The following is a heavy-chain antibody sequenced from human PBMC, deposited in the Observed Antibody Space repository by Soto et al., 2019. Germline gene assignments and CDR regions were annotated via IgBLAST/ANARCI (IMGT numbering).Heavy chain of an antibody. CDR3: AREGGLGYCSTTSCSMDV. CDR2: IYSGGGA. J-gene: IGHJ6*03. CDR1: GFTVSSNF. D-gene: IGHD2-2*01. V-gene: IGHV3-66*01. Sequence: EVQLVESGGGLVQPGGSLRLSCEASGFTVSSNFMSWVRQAPGKGLECVSVIYSGGGAYYADSVKGRFTISRDSSKNTLSLEMNSLRAEDTAVYYCAREGGLGYCSTTSCSMDVWGKGTTVTVSS.